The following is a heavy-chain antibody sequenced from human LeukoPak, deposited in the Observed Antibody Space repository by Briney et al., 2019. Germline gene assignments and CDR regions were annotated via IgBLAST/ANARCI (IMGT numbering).Heavy chain of an antibody. J-gene: IGHJ4*02. D-gene: IGHD2-21*01. CDR2: IYYSGST. CDR3: AYCGGDCYYFDY. Sequence: PSETLSLTCTVSGGSISSSSYYWGWIRQPPGKGLEWIGSIYYSGSTYYNPSLKSRVTISVDTSKNQFSLKLSSVTAADTAVHYCAYCGGDCYYFDYWGQGTLVTVSS. V-gene: IGHV4-39*07. CDR1: GGSISSSSYY.